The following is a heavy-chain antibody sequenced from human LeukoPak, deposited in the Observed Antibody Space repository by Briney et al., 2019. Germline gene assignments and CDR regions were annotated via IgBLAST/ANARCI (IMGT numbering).Heavy chain of an antibody. Sequence: GESLKISCKGSGYSFTDYWIGWVRQMPGKGLEWMGTIYPGDSDTRYSPSFQGQATMSADKSINTAFLQWSSLKASDTAMYYCASGAEELAALGFDSWGQGTLVTVSS. J-gene: IGHJ4*02. D-gene: IGHD6-6*01. CDR1: GYSFTDYW. V-gene: IGHV5-51*01. CDR3: ASGAEELAALGFDS. CDR2: IYPGDSDT.